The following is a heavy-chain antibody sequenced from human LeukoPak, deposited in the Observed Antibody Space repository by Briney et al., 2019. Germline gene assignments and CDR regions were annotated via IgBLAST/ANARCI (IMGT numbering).Heavy chain of an antibody. CDR2: ISGRSSTI. V-gene: IGHV3-48*01. D-gene: IGHD1-26*01. CDR3: ARDRIKSGSYYFDY. CDR1: AFTFSDYS. J-gene: IGHJ4*02. Sequence: PGGSLRLSCAASAFTFSDYSMNWVRQAPGKGLEWVSYISGRSSTIYYADPVKGRFTISRDNAKNLMYLQMNSLRAEDTAVYYCARDRIKSGSYYFDYWGQGTLVTVSS.